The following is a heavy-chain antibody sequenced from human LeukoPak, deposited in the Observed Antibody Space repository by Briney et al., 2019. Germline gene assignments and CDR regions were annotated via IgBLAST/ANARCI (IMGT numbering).Heavy chain of an antibody. V-gene: IGHV3-48*03. CDR1: GFTFSSYE. Sequence: PGGSLRLSCAASGFTFSSYEMNWVRQAPGKGLEWVSYISSSGSTIYYADSVKGRFTISRDNAKNSLYLQMNSLGAEDTAVYYCARDIAAAGTGWFDPWGQGTLVTVSS. J-gene: IGHJ5*02. CDR2: ISSSGSTI. CDR3: ARDIAAAGTGWFDP. D-gene: IGHD6-13*01.